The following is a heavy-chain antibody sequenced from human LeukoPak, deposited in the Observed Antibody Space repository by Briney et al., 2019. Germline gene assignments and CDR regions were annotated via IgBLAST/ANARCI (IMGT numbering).Heavy chain of an antibody. Sequence: SETLSLTCTVSGGSISSYYWSWIRQPPGKGLEWIGSIYHSGSSYYKPSLKSRVTISVGTSKNQFSLKLSSVTAADTAVYYCASPAIAAAGTGFDYWGQGTLVTVSS. CDR3: ASPAIAAAGTGFDY. D-gene: IGHD6-13*01. J-gene: IGHJ4*02. CDR1: GGSISSYY. CDR2: IYHSGSS. V-gene: IGHV4-59*08.